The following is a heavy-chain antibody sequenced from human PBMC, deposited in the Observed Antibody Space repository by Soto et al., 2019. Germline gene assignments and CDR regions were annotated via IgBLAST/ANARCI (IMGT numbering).Heavy chain of an antibody. V-gene: IGHV4-34*01. D-gene: IGHD3-10*01. J-gene: IGHJ4*02. CDR3: ARGRGYYYGSGSYYKPHSDY. CDR1: GGSFSGYY. CDR2: INHSGST. Sequence: QVQLQQWGAGLLKPSETLSLTCAVYGGSFSGYYWSWIRQPPGKGLEWIGEINHSGSTNYNPSLKSRVTISVDTSKNQFSLKLSSVTAADTAVYYCARGRGYYYGSGSYYKPHSDYWGQGTLVTVSS.